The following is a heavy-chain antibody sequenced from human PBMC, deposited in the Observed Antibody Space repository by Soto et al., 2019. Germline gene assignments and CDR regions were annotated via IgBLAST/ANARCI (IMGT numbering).Heavy chain of an antibody. Sequence: ASVKVSCKASGYTFTSYGISWVRQAPGQGLEWMGWISAYNGNTNYAQKLQGRVTMTTDTSTSTAYMELRSLRSDDTAVYYCARVRRDYYYYGMDVWGQGTTVTVSS. J-gene: IGHJ6*02. CDR1: GYTFTSYG. V-gene: IGHV1-18*01. CDR3: ARVRRDYYYYGMDV. CDR2: ISAYNGNT.